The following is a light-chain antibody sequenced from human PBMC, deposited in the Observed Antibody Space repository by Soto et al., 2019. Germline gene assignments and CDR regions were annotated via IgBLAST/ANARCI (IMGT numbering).Light chain of an antibody. V-gene: IGLV1-40*01. CDR1: SSNTGAGYD. CDR2: SNN. J-gene: IGLJ3*02. CDR3: QSFDSSLSGWV. Sequence: QSVLTQPPSVSGAPGQRVTMSCTGSSSNTGAGYDVHWYQQLPGTAPKLLIYSNNNRPSGVPDRFSGSKSGTSASLAITGLQAEDAADYYCQSFDSSLSGWVFGGGTKVTVL.